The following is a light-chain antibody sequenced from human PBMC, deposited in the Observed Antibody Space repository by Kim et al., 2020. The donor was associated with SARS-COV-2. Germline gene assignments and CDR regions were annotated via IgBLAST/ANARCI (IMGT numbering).Light chain of an antibody. CDR1: SSDVGGYNY. J-gene: IGLJ2*01. Sequence: QSALTQPASVSGSPGQSITISCTGTSSDVGGYNYVSWYQQHPGVAPTLLIYDVTSRPSGVSHRFSGSKSGNTASLTISGLQAEDEADYYCSSYTSISTLGVFGGGTQLTVL. V-gene: IGLV2-14*03. CDR2: DVT. CDR3: SSYTSISTLGV.